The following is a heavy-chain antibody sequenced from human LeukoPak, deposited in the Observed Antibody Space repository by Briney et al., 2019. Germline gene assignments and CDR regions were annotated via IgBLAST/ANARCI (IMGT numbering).Heavy chain of an antibody. CDR3: ARGERPKRYSYGLQPNQYYFDY. Sequence: PGGSLRLSCAASGFTVSSNYMSWVRQAPGKGLEWVSVIYSGGSTYYADSVKGRFTISRDNSKNTLYLQMNSLRAEDTAVYYCARGERPKRYSYGLQPNQYYFDYWGQGTLVTVSS. D-gene: IGHD5-18*01. CDR2: IYSGGST. CDR1: GFTVSSNY. J-gene: IGHJ4*02. V-gene: IGHV3-53*01.